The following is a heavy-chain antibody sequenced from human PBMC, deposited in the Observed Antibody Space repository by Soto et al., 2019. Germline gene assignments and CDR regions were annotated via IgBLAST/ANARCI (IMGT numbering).Heavy chain of an antibody. CDR1: GGSISSYY. CDR2: INHSGST. Sequence: SETLSLTCTVSGGSISSYYWSWIRQPPGKGLEWIGEINHSGSTNYNPSLKSRVTISVDTSKNQFSLKLSSVTAADTAVYYCARGSIAARTYGMDVWGQGTTVTVSS. D-gene: IGHD6-6*01. CDR3: ARGSIAARTYGMDV. J-gene: IGHJ6*02. V-gene: IGHV4-34*01.